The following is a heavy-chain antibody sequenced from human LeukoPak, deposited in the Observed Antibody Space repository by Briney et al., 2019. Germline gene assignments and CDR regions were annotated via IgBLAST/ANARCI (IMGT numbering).Heavy chain of an antibody. J-gene: IGHJ4*02. V-gene: IGHV4-61*02. D-gene: IGHD4-23*01. CDR2: IYTSGST. CDR3: ARGQGRAVVRARYYFDY. Sequence: PSETLSLTCTVSGGSISSGSYYWSWIRQPAGKGLEWIGRIYTSGSTNYNPSLKSRVTISVDTSKNQFSLKLSSVTAADTAVYYCARGQGRAVVRARYYFDYWGQGTLITVSS. CDR1: GGSISSGSYY.